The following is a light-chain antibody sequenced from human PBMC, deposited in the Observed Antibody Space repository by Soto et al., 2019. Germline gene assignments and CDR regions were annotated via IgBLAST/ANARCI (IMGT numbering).Light chain of an antibody. Sequence: QSVLTQPPSASGTPGQRVTISCSGSSSNIGSNTVNWYQQLPGTAPKLLIYSNNQRPSGVPDRFSGSKSGTSASLAVSGLQSEDEADYYCAAWDDSLNVRFHWVFGGGTKVTVL. CDR1: SSNIGSNT. CDR3: AAWDDSLNVRFHWV. V-gene: IGLV1-44*01. J-gene: IGLJ3*02. CDR2: SNN.